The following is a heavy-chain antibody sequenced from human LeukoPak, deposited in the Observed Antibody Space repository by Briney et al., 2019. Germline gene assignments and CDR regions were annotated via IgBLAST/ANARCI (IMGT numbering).Heavy chain of an antibody. J-gene: IGHJ4*02. Sequence: PGGPLRLSCAASGFTFSIYGMSWVRQAPGKGLEWVSAISGSGGTTYYADSVKGRFTISRDNSKNTLYLQMNSLRAEDTAVYYCAKDGHYDILTGYYPFDYWGQGTLVTVSS. V-gene: IGHV3-23*01. D-gene: IGHD3-9*01. CDR3: AKDGHYDILTGYYPFDY. CDR2: ISGSGGTT. CDR1: GFTFSIYG.